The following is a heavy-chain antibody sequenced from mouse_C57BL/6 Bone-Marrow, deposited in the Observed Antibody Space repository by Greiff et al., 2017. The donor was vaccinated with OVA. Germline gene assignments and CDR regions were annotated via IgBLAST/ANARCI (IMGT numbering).Heavy chain of an antibody. Sequence: QVQLQQSGAELVRPGTSVKVSCKASGYAFTNYLIEWVKQRPGQGLEWIGVLNPGSGGTNYNEQFKGKATLTAAKYSSTAYRQLSSLTSEDSAVYFCASQTLYYYYAMDYWGQGTSVTVSS. D-gene: IGHD2-1*01. J-gene: IGHJ4*01. V-gene: IGHV1-54*01. CDR2: LNPGSGGT. CDR3: ASQTLYYYYAMDY. CDR1: GYAFTNYL.